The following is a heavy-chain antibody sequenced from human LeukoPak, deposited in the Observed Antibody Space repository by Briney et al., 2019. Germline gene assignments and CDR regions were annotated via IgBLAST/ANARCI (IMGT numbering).Heavy chain of an antibody. J-gene: IGHJ4*02. D-gene: IGHD3-9*01. CDR3: ARSASRYFDWFDY. Sequence: GESLKISCKDSGYSFTNYWIGWVRQMPGKGLEWMGIIYPGDSDTRYIPSFQGQVTISADKSINTAYLHWSSLKASDTAIYYCARSASRYFDWFDYWGQGTLVTVSS. CDR1: GYSFTNYW. CDR2: IYPGDSDT. V-gene: IGHV5-51*01.